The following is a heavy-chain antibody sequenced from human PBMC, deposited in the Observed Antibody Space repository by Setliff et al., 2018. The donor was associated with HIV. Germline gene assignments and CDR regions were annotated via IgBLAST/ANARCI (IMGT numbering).Heavy chain of an antibody. CDR1: GGSFSGYY. D-gene: IGHD6-13*01. J-gene: IGHJ3*02. V-gene: IGHV4-34*01. CDR3: ASDYSSRHDAFDI. Sequence: LSLTCAVYGGSFSGYYWSWIRQSPGKGLEWIGQINHGGSTNYSPSLKSRVTMSIDTSKNQFSLRLSSVTAADTAVYYCASDYSSRHDAFDIWGQGTVVTVSS. CDR2: INHGGST.